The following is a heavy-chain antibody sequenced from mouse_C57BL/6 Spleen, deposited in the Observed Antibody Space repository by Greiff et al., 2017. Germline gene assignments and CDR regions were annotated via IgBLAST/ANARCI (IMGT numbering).Heavy chain of an antibody. CDR2: IYPGSGNT. CDR1: GYSFTSYY. Sequence: QVQLQQSGPELVKPGASVKISCKASGYSFTSYYIHWVKQRPGQGLEWIGWIYPGSGNTKYNEKFKGKATLTADTSSSTAYMQLSSLTSEDSAVYYCARPYGSSNDYWGQGTTLTVSS. CDR3: ARPYGSSNDY. J-gene: IGHJ2*01. V-gene: IGHV1-66*01. D-gene: IGHD1-1*01.